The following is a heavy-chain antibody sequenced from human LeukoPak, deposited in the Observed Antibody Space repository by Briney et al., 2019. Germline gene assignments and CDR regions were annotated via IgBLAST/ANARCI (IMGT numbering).Heavy chain of an antibody. D-gene: IGHD3-9*01. V-gene: IGHV3-66*01. CDR1: GFTVSSNF. J-gene: IGHJ4*02. CDR2: IYSGGST. CDR3: ALGLVTDY. Sequence: GGSLRLSCAASGFTVSSNFTSWVRQAPGKGLEWVSVIYSGGSTYYADSVKGRFTISRDNSKNTLYLQMNSLRVEDTAVYYCALGLVTDYWGQGTLVTVSS.